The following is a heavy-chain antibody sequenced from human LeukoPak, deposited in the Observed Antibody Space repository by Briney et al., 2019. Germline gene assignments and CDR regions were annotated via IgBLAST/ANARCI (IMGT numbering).Heavy chain of an antibody. CDR3: ARGGSTRGQWLDYEGWFDP. V-gene: IGHV1-8*01. D-gene: IGHD6-19*01. Sequence: ASVKVSGKASGYTFTSYDFNWLRQATGQGPEWMGWMNPNSGATGYAQKFQGRVTMTRSASINTAYMELTNLRSEDTAVYYCARGGSTRGQWLDYEGWFDPWGQGTLVTVSS. CDR2: MNPNSGAT. J-gene: IGHJ5*02. CDR1: GYTFTSYD.